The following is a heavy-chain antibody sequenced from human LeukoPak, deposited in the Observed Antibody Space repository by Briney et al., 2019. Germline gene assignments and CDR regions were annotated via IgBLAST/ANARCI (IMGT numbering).Heavy chain of an antibody. Sequence: SETLSLTCTVSGGSISSYYWSWIRQPPGKGLEWIGYIYYSGSTNYNPSLKSRVTISVDTSKNQFSLKLSSVTAADTAVYYCAAPNCSGGSCYSSSYYYYMDVWGKGTTVTVSS. CDR3: AAPNCSGGSCYSSSYYYYMDV. CDR1: GGSISSYY. CDR2: IYYSGST. D-gene: IGHD2-15*01. V-gene: IGHV4-59*01. J-gene: IGHJ6*03.